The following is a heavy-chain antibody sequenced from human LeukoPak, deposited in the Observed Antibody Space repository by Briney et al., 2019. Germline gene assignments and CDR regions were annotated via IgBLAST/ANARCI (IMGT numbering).Heavy chain of an antibody. CDR1: GGSISSGGYS. J-gene: IGHJ4*02. D-gene: IGHD3-10*01. CDR3: ARGGPLWFGELSYFDY. V-gene: IGHV4-30-2*01. Sequence: SQTLSLTCAVSGGSISSGGYSRSWIRQPPGKGLEWIGYIYHSGSTYYNPSLKSRVTISVDRSKNQFSLKLSSVTAADTAVYYCARGGPLWFGELSYFDYWGQGTLVTVSS. CDR2: IYHSGST.